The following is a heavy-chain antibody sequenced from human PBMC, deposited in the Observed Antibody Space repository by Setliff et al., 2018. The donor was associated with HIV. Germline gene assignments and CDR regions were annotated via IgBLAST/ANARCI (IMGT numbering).Heavy chain of an antibody. CDR2: IYPGDSDT. D-gene: IGHD2-8*02. CDR1: GYSFSSYW. V-gene: IGHV5-51*01. CDR3: ATRPLLDTGPSY. J-gene: IGHJ4*02. Sequence: PGESLKISCKGSGYSFSSYWIGWVRQMPGKGLEWMGIIYPGDSDTRYSPSFQGQVTISADKSTRTAYLQWNSLRASDSAMYYCATRPLLDTGPSYWGQGTVVTVSS.